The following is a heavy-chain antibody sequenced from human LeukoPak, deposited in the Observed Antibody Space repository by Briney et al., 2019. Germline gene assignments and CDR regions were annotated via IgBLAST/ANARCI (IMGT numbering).Heavy chain of an antibody. J-gene: IGHJ4*02. V-gene: IGHV3-23*01. CDR1: GFTFSSYA. CDR2: ISGSGGST. D-gene: IGHD4-17*01. CDR3: ARDDYGDYAIDY. Sequence: GRSLRLSCAASGFTFSSYAMSWVRQAPGKGLEWVSAISGSGGSTYYADSVKGRFTISRDNSKNTLYLQMNSLRAEDTAVYYCARDDYGDYAIDYWGQGTLVTVSS.